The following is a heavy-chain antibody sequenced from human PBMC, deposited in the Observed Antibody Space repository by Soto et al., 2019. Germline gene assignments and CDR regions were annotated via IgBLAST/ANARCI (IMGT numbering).Heavy chain of an antibody. CDR3: ARWGSGWYYCDY. CDR2: INHSGST. V-gene: IGHV4-34*01. Sequence: QVQLQQWGAGLLKPSETLSLTCAVYGGSFSGYYWSWIRQPPGKGLEWIGEINHSGSTNYNPSLKSRVTISVDTSKNQFSLKLSSVTAADTAVYYCARWGSGWYYCDYWGQGTLVTVSS. CDR1: GGSFSGYY. J-gene: IGHJ4*02. D-gene: IGHD6-19*01.